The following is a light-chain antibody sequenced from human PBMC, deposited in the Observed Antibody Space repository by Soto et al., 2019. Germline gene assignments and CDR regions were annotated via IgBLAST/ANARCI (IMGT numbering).Light chain of an antibody. CDR3: QSYDSGLSGSV. J-gene: IGLJ3*02. V-gene: IGLV1-40*01. Sequence: QSVLTQPPSVSGAPGQRVTISCTGSSTNIGAPYDVNWYQHLPGTAPKLLIFGKNNRSSGVPDRFSGSKSGASASLAITGLQPEDEADYSCQSYDSGLSGSVFGGGTKLTVL. CDR2: GKN. CDR1: STNIGAPYD.